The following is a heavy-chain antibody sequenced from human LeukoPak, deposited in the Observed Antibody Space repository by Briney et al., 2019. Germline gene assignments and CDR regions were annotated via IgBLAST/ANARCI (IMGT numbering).Heavy chain of an antibody. CDR3: ARDQLSRVFGVEHDAFDI. J-gene: IGHJ3*02. D-gene: IGHD3-3*01. CDR2: IKQDGSEK. Sequence: QSGGSLRLSCAASGFTFSSYWMSWVRQAPGKGLEWVANIKQDGSEKYYVDSVKGRFTISRDNAKNSLYLQMNSLRAEDTAVYYCARDQLSRVFGVEHDAFDIWGQGTMVTVSS. CDR1: GFTFSSYW. V-gene: IGHV3-7*01.